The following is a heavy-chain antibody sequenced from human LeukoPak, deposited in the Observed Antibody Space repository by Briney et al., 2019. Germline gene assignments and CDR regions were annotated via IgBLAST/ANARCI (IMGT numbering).Heavy chain of an antibody. CDR3: AGRGSSSGTFDI. J-gene: IGHJ3*02. V-gene: IGHV4-61*02. CDR2: IYTSWGT. Sequence: SQTLSLTCTVSGGSITNLDYYWTWIRQPAGKRLEWIGRIYTSWGTNYNPSLKSRVTMSVDRSKNEISLHLASLTAADTALYYCAGRGSSSGTFDIWGPGTFVTVSS. CDR1: GGSITNLDYY. D-gene: IGHD3-10*01.